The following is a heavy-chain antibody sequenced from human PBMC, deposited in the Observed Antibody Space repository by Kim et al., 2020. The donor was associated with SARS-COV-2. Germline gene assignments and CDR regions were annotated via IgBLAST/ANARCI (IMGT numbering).Heavy chain of an antibody. V-gene: IGHV1-69*04. D-gene: IGHD2-21*02. J-gene: IGHJ3*02. Sequence: SVKVSCKASGGTFSSYAISWVRQAPGQGLEWMGRIIPILGIANYAQKFQGRVTITADKSTSTAYMELSSLRSEDTAVYYCAVRGGGNSMFVSDDAFDIWGQGTMVTVSS. CDR3: AVRGGGNSMFVSDDAFDI. CDR1: GGTFSSYA. CDR2: IIPILGIA.